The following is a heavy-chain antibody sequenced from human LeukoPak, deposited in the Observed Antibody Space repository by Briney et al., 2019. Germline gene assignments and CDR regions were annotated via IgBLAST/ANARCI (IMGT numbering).Heavy chain of an antibody. CDR2: IYSGGST. J-gene: IGHJ6*02. D-gene: IGHD6-19*01. CDR3: AREAPRGGWYENYYYGMDV. Sequence: GGSLRLSCAASGFTVSSNYMSWVRQAPGEGLEWVSVIYSGGSTYYADSVKGRFTISRDNAKNSLYLQMNSLRAEDTAVYYCAREAPRGGWYENYYYGMDVWGQGTTVTVSS. CDR1: GFTVSSNY. V-gene: IGHV3-53*01.